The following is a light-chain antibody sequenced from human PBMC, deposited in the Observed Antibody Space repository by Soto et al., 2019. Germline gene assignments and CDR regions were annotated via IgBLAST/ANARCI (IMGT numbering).Light chain of an antibody. CDR3: QQYYDTPAT. J-gene: IGKJ4*01. CDR2: WAS. CDR1: QSVLYSANNKNY. Sequence: DIVMTQSPDSLAVSLGERATINCKSSQSVLYSANNKNYIAWYQQKPGQPPKLLIYWASTRESGFPDRFSGSESGTDFTLNISSLQAEDVAVYYFQQYYDTPATFGGGTKVEIK. V-gene: IGKV4-1*01.